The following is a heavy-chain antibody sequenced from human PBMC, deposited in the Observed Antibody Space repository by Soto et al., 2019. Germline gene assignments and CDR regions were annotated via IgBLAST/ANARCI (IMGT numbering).Heavy chain of an antibody. Sequence: PSETLSLTCTVSGGSISSSSYYWGWIRQPPGKGLEWIGSIYYSGSTYYNPSLKSRVTISVDTSKSQFSLKLSSVTAADTAVYYCARSLASIAVAGNWFDPWGQGTLVTVSS. CDR1: GGSISSSSYY. CDR2: IYYSGST. J-gene: IGHJ5*02. V-gene: IGHV4-39*01. D-gene: IGHD6-19*01. CDR3: ARSLASIAVAGNWFDP.